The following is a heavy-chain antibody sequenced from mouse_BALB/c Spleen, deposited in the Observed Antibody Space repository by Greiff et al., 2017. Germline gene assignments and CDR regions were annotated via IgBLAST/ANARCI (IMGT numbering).Heavy chain of an antibody. CDR2: IDPANGNT. J-gene: IGHJ4*01. CDR3: ALLTYYYAMDY. D-gene: IGHD2-1*01. Sequence: VHVKQSGAELVKPGASVKLSCTASGFNIKDTYMHWVKQRPEQGLEWIGRIDPANGNTKYDPKFQGKATITADTSSNTAYLQLSSLISEDTAVYYCALLTYYYAMDYWGQGTSVTVSS. V-gene: IGHV14-3*02. CDR1: GFNIKDTY.